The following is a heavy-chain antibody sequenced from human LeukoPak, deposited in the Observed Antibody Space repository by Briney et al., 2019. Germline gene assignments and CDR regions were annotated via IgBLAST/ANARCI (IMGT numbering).Heavy chain of an antibody. CDR1: GFTFSSYG. V-gene: IGHV3-30*18. D-gene: IGHD5-18*01. CDR3: AKSEPVQLWLLDY. J-gene: IGHJ4*02. CDR2: ISYDGSNK. Sequence: GGSLRLSCAASGFTFSSYGMHWVPQAPGKGLEWVAVISYDGSNKYYADSVKGRFTISRDNSKNTLYLQMNSLRAEDTAVYYCAKSEPVQLWLLDYWGQGTLVTVSS.